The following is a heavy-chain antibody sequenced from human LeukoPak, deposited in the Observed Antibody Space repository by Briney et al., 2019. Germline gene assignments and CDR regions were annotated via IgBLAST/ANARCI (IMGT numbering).Heavy chain of an antibody. CDR2: IYSGGST. CDR1: EFSVGSNY. D-gene: IGHD6-19*01. J-gene: IGHJ4*02. Sequence: GGSLRLSCAASEFSVGSNYMTWVRQAPGKGLEWVSLIYSGGSTYYADSVKGRFTISRDNSKNTLYLQMNSLRAEDTAVYYCAAQQWLVTNYDYWGQGTLVTVSS. CDR3: AAQQWLVTNYDY. V-gene: IGHV3-66*01.